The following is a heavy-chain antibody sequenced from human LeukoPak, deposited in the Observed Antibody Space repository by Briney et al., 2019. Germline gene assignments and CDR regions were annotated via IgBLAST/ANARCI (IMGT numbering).Heavy chain of an antibody. CDR2: IFHSGST. Sequence: SETLSLTCAVSGGSISSQNWWSWVRQPPGKGLEWIGEIFHSGSTHYNPSLKSRVTISVDKSKNQFSLNLSSVTAADTAVYYCAKGDIPNWFGPWGQGTLVTVSS. V-gene: IGHV4-4*02. CDR3: AKGDIPNWFGP. J-gene: IGHJ5*02. D-gene: IGHD2-2*02. CDR1: GGSISSQNW.